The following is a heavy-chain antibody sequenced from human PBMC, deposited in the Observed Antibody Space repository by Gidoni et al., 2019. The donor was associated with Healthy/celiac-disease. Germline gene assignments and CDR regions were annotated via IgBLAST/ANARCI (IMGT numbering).Heavy chain of an antibody. D-gene: IGHD3-16*01. CDR3: AKDGGLRFGGYYYGMDV. J-gene: IGHJ6*02. Sequence: EVQLVESGGGLVQPGRSLRLSCSTYGFTFDAYARHWVRQAPGKGLEWVSGIRWKSGSIGYADSVKGRFTISRDNAKNSLYLQMSSLRAEDTALYYCAKDGGLRFGGYYYGMDVWGQGTTVTVSS. CDR1: GFTFDAYA. V-gene: IGHV3-9*01. CDR2: IRWKSGSI.